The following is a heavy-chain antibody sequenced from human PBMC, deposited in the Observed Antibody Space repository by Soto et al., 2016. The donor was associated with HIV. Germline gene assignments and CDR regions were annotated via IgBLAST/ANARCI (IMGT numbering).Heavy chain of an antibody. CDR2: ILPNTGGT. D-gene: IGHD3-16*01. Sequence: QVQLVQSGAEVKKPGASVKVSCKASGYTFSGYYMHWVRQAPGQGLEWMGWILPNTGGTKYAQSLQGRVTMTRNTSISTAYMEVTSLRSDDTAVYYCVSYGYWGQGTLGHRLL. CDR3: VSYGY. CDR1: GYTFSGYY. V-gene: IGHV1-2*02. J-gene: IGHJ4*02.